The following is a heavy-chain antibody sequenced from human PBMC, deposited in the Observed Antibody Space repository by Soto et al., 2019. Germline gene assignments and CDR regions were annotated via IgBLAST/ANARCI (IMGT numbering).Heavy chain of an antibody. D-gene: IGHD2-8*01. CDR3: ARGLGYDDNGRFRAAFDL. V-gene: IGHV4-30-4*01. Sequence: QVQLQESGPGLAKPSQTLSLTCTVSGASLTSGNYYWTWIRHVPGKGLEWVGYIFNTGTSFATPSSRGRLLLSMDTSVNQFSRLLGSVTAVDTAVYYCARGLGYDDNGRFRAAFDLWGRGTLVTVSP. CDR2: IFNTGTS. J-gene: IGHJ3*01. CDR1: GASLTSGNYY.